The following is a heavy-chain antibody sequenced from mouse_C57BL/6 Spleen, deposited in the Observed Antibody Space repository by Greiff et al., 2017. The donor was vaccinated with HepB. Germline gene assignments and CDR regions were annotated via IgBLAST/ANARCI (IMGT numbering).Heavy chain of an antibody. CDR3: ARAFYDYDVFAY. V-gene: IGHV3-6*01. Sequence: EVQLQQSGPGLVKPSQSLSLTCSVTGYSITSGYYWNWIRQFPGNKLEWMGYISYDGSNNYNPSLKNRISITRDTSKNQFFLKLNSVTTEDTATYYCARAFYDYDVFAYWGQGTLVTVSA. D-gene: IGHD2-4*01. J-gene: IGHJ3*01. CDR1: GYSITSGYY. CDR2: ISYDGSN.